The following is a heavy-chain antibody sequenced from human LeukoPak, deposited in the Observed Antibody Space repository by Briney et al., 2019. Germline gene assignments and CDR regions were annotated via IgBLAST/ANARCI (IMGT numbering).Heavy chain of an antibody. V-gene: IGHV4-34*01. CDR2: INHSGST. Sequence: SETLSLTCAVYGGSFSGYYWSWIRQPPGKGLEWIGEINHSGSTNYNPSLKSRVTKSVDTSKNQFSLKLSSVTAADTAVYYCARGVTTVTTPYYYYYYYMDVWGKGTTVTVSS. CDR3: ARGVTTVTTPYYYYYYYMDV. D-gene: IGHD4-17*01. J-gene: IGHJ6*03. CDR1: GGSFSGYY.